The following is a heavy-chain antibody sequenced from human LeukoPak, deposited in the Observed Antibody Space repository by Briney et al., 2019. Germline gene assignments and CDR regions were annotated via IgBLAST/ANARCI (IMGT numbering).Heavy chain of an antibody. V-gene: IGHV3-23*01. CDR1: GFTFSSYA. J-gene: IGHJ4*02. CDR3: AKAIAAAYYYFDY. CDR2: ISGSGGST. Sequence: GGSLRLSYAASGFTFSSYAMSWVRQAPGKGLEWVSAISGSGGSTYYADSVKGRFTISRDNSKNTLYLQMNSLRAEDTAVYYCAKAIAAAYYYFDYWGQGTLVTVSS. D-gene: IGHD6-25*01.